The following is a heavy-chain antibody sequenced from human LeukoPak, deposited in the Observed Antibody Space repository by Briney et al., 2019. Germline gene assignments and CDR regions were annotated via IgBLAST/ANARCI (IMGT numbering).Heavy chain of an antibody. CDR2: IYTSGST. V-gene: IGHV4-4*07. CDR1: GGSISSYY. J-gene: IGHJ5*02. Sequence: SETLSLTCTVSGGSISSYYRSWIRQPAGKGLEWIGRIYTSGSTNYNPSLKSRVTMSVDTSKNQFSLKLSSVTAADTAVYYCARAIDAELSIAAAADPWGQGTLVTVSS. CDR3: ARAIDAELSIAAAADP. D-gene: IGHD6-13*01.